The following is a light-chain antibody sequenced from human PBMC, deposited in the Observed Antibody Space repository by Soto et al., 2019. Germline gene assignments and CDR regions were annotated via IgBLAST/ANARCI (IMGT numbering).Light chain of an antibody. CDR1: SSDVGGYNY. CDR2: DVS. Sequence: QSALTQPASVSGSPGQSITISCTGTSSDVGGYNYLSWYQQHPGKAPKLMIYDVSNRPSGVSNRFSGSKSGNTASLTISGLQAEDEADYYCSSYTSSNTYVFGTGTKVTVL. V-gene: IGLV2-14*01. CDR3: SSYTSSNTYV. J-gene: IGLJ1*01.